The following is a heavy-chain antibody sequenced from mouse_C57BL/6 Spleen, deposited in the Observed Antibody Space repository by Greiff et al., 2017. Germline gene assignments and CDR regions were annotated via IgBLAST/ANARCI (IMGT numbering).Heavy chain of an antibody. CDR3: ARWGTAQAPYAMDY. D-gene: IGHD3-2*02. CDR2: IHPNSGST. V-gene: IGHV1-64*01. J-gene: IGHJ4*01. CDR1: GYTFTSYW. Sequence: QVQLQQPGAELVKPGASVKLSCKASGYTFTSYWMHWVKQRPGQGLEWIGMIHPNSGSTNYNEKFKSKATLTVDKSSSTAHMQLSSLTSEDSAVYYCARWGTAQAPYAMDYWGQGTSVTVSS.